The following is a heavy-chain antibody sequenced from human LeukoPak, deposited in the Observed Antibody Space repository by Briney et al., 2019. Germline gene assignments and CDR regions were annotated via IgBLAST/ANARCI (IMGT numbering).Heavy chain of an antibody. CDR1: GGSISSYY. Sequence: SETLSLTCTVSGGSISSYYWNWIRQPAGKGLEWIGRIYTSGSTNYNPSLKSRVTMSVDTSKNQFSLKLSSVTAADTAVYYCARGRLGYCSSTSCSDAFDIWGQGTMVTVSS. D-gene: IGHD2-2*01. J-gene: IGHJ3*02. V-gene: IGHV4-4*07. CDR3: ARGRLGYCSSTSCSDAFDI. CDR2: IYTSGST.